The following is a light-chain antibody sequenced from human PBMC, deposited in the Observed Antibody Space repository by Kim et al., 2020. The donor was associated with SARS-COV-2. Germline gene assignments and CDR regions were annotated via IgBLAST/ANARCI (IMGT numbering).Light chain of an antibody. J-gene: IGKJ4*01. CDR1: QSISSY. CDR2: AAS. Sequence: DIQMTQSPSSLSASVGDRVTITCRASQSISSYLNWYQQKPGKAPKLLIYAASSLQSGVPSRFSGSGSGTDFTLTISSLQPEDFATYYCQQYNSYSGTFGGGTKVDIK. V-gene: IGKV1-39*01. CDR3: QQYNSYSGT.